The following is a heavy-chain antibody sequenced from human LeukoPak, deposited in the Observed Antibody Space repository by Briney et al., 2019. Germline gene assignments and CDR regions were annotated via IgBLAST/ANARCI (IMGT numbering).Heavy chain of an antibody. D-gene: IGHD1-26*01. Sequence: SETLSLTCSVSGGSISNYYWSWIRQPPGKGLEWIAYMYYSGSTNYNPSLKSRVTISIDTSRNQFSLKLNSVTAADTAVYYCATRSELYSYYYMDVWGKGTTVTISS. CDR3: ATRSELYSYYYMDV. J-gene: IGHJ6*03. CDR1: GGSISNYY. CDR2: MYYSGST. V-gene: IGHV4-59*08.